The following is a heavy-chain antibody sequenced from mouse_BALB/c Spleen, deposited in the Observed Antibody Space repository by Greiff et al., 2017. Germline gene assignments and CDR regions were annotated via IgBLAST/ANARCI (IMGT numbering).Heavy chain of an antibody. V-gene: IGHV5-6-5*01. J-gene: IGHJ4*01. Sequence: DVQLQESGGGLVKPGGSLKLSCAASGFTFSSYAMSWVRQTPEKRLEWVASISSGGSTYYPDSVKGRFTISRDNARNILYLQMSSLRSEDTAMYYCARGYAYAMDYWGQGTSVTVSS. CDR2: ISSGGST. D-gene: IGHD6-5*01. CDR1: GFTFSSYA. CDR3: ARGYAYAMDY.